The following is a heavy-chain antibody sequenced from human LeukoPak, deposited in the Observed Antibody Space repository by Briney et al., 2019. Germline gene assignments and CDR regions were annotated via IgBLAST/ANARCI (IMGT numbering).Heavy chain of an antibody. V-gene: IGHV1-2*02. Sequence: ASVKVSCKASGYTFTGYYIHWVRQAPGQGLEWMGWINPNSGATNYAQKFQGRVTMTRDTSISTAYVELSSLRSDDTAVYYCARDKPGTTLHAFDSWGQGTLVTVSS. D-gene: IGHD1-7*01. CDR1: GYTFTGYY. CDR2: INPNSGAT. J-gene: IGHJ4*02. CDR3: ARDKPGTTLHAFDS.